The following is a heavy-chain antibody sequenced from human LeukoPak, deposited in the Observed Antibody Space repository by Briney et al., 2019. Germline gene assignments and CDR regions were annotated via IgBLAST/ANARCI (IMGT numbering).Heavy chain of an antibody. CDR1: GYTFTSYD. CDR2: MNPNSGNT. V-gene: IGHV1-8*03. Sequence: ASVKVSCKASGYTFTSYDINWVRQATGQGLEWMGWMNPNSGNTGYAQKFRGRVTITRNTSISTAYMELSSLRSEDTAVYYCARLGGRKMATIGTDYWGQGTLVTVSS. CDR3: ARLGGRKMATIGTDY. D-gene: IGHD5-24*01. J-gene: IGHJ4*02.